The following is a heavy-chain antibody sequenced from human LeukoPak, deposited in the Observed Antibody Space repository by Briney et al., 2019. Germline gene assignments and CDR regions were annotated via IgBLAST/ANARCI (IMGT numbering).Heavy chain of an antibody. CDR3: ARDQDNEGWFDP. D-gene: IGHD1-1*01. CDR2: IYYSGST. V-gene: IGHV4-59*01. Sequence: TPSETLSLTCTVSGGSISSYYWSWIRQPAGKGLEWIGYIYYSGSTNYNPSLKSRVTISVDTSKNQFSLKLSSVTAADTAVYYCARDQDNEGWFDPWGQGTLVTVSS. J-gene: IGHJ5*02. CDR1: GGSISSYY.